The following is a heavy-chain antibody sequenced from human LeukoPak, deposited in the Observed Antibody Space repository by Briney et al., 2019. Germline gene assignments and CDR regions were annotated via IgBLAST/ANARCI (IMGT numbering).Heavy chain of an antibody. CDR3: AKTSGGTVTTKYYYYGMDV. D-gene: IGHD4-4*01. J-gene: IGHJ6*02. V-gene: IGHV3-23*01. CDR2: ISGSGGST. CDR1: GFTFSGYA. Sequence: PGGSLRLSCAASGFTFSGYAMSWVRQAPGKGLEWVSAISGSGGSTYYADSVKGRFTISRDNSKNTLYLQMNSLRAEDTAVYYCAKTSGGTVTTKYYYYGMDVWGQGTTVTVSS.